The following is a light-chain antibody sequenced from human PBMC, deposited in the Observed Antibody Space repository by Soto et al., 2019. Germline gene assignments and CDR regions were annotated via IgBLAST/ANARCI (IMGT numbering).Light chain of an antibody. Sequence: QAVVTQETSMSVSPGGTVTLTCGSSTGTVTSGHYPYWFQQKPGQAPRTLIYDTSNKQSWTPARFSGSLFGGKAALTLSGAQPEDEADYYCLLPYSDAGVFGGGTKVTVL. V-gene: IGLV7-46*01. CDR3: LLPYSDAGV. CDR1: TGTVTSGHY. J-gene: IGLJ3*02. CDR2: DTS.